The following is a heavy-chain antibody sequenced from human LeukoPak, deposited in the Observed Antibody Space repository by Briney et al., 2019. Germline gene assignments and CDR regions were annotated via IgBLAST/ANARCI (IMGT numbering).Heavy chain of an antibody. V-gene: IGHV3-48*01. J-gene: IGHJ6*03. CDR2: ISSSSSTI. CDR1: GFTFSSYS. CDR3: ARDLPPDTAMAYYYYYYMDV. Sequence: GGSLRLSXAASGFTFSSYSMNWIRQAPGKGLEWVSYISSSSSTIDYAAPVKGRFTISRDNAKNSLYLQMNSLRAEDTAVYYCARDLPPDTAMAYYYYYYMDVWGKGTTVTVSS. D-gene: IGHD5-18*01.